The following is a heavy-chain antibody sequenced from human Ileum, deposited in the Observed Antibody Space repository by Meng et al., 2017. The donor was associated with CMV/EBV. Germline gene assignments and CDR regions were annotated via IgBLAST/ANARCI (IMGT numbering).Heavy chain of an antibody. J-gene: IGHJ3*02. Sequence: GESLKISCAASGFTLSRYTMHWVRQAPGKGLEWVAVTSYDANKDWYADSVKGRFTISRDNSKDTLYLQMNSLARDDTGVYYCARESAIFGVVTLTIPIDAFDIWGEGTRVTVSS. CDR3: ARESAIFGVVTLTIPIDAFDI. V-gene: IGHV3-30*04. CDR1: GFTLSRYT. D-gene: IGHD3-3*01. CDR2: TSYDANKD.